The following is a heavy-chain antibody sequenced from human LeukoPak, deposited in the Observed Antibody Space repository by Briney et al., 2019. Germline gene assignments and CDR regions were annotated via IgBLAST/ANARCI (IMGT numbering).Heavy chain of an antibody. V-gene: IGHV3-20*04. CDR2: INWNGANT. Sequence: PGGSLRLSCAASGFTFDDYAMNWVRHAPGKGLEWVSTINWNGANTVYADSVKGRFTISRDNAKNSLYLQMNSLRAEDTAFYYCARDYYGDSYFDYWGQGTLVTVSS. CDR3: ARDYYGDSYFDY. D-gene: IGHD4-17*01. CDR1: GFTFDDYA. J-gene: IGHJ4*02.